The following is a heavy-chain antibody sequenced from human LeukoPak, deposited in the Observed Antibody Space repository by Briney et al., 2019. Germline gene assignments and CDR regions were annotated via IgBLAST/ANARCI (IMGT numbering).Heavy chain of an antibody. CDR1: GGSVSSGSDY. CDR3: AREGSRTPFDF. D-gene: IGHD1/OR15-1a*01. V-gene: IGHV4-61*01. J-gene: IGHJ4*02. Sequence: PSETLSLTCTVSGGSVSSGSDYWTWIRQPPGKGLEWIGHIYYSGSTNYNPSLKRRVTISVNTSKNQFSLKLKSVTAADTAVYYCAREGSRTPFDFWGQGTLVTVSS. CDR2: IYYSGST.